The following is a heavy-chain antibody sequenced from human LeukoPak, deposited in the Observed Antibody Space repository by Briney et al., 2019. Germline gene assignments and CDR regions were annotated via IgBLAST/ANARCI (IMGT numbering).Heavy chain of an antibody. J-gene: IGHJ4*02. CDR1: GGSISSYY. V-gene: IGHV4-59*01. Sequence: PSETLSLTCTASGGSISSYYWSWIRQPPGKGLEWIGYIYYSGSTNYNPSLKSRVTISVDTSKNQFSLKLSSVTAADTAVYYCVSGYDPPNFDYWGQGTLVTVSS. D-gene: IGHD5-12*01. CDR3: VSGYDPPNFDY. CDR2: IYYSGST.